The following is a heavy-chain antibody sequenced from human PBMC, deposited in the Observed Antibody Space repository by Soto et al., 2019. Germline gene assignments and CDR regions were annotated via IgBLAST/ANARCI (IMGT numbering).Heavy chain of an antibody. CDR1: GHTLTELS. Sequence: QVQLLQSGAEVKKPGASVKVSCKVSGHTLTELSMHWVRQAPGRGLEWMGGFDPEDGETIFAQKFQGRVPMTEDTSTDSTYLELTSLRAEDTAVYYCAAGGTRWLNSAFAGWGQGTLVTISS. CDR2: FDPEDGET. J-gene: IGHJ4*02. CDR3: AAGGTRWLNSAFAG. D-gene: IGHD1-1*01. V-gene: IGHV1-24*01.